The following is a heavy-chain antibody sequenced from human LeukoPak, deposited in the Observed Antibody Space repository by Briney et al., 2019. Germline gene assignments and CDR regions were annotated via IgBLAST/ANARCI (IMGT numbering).Heavy chain of an antibody. CDR1: GFTFRSYA. V-gene: IGHV3-23*01. J-gene: IGHJ4*02. D-gene: IGHD2-15*01. Sequence: GGSLRLSCAASGFTFRSYAMSWVRQAPGKGLEWVSVIGGSGFSTYYADSVKGRFTISRDNSENTVYLQMNALRAEDTAVYYFAKHFHDLYCIVGSCYGNFAYWGQGTLVTVSS. CDR2: IGGSGFST. CDR3: AKHFHDLYCIVGSCYGNFAY.